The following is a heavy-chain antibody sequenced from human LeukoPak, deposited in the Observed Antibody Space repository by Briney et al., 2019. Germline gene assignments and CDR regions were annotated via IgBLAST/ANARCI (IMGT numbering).Heavy chain of an antibody. CDR1: GGSISSSGYY. J-gene: IGHJ3*02. Sequence: SETLSLTCTVSGGSISSSGYYWSWIRQPPGKGLEWIGEINHSGSTNYNPSLKSRVTISVDTSKNQFSLKLSSVTAADTAVYYCARPMVRGAKGAFDIWGQGTMVTVSS. D-gene: IGHD3-10*01. V-gene: IGHV4-39*07. CDR3: ARPMVRGAKGAFDI. CDR2: INHSGST.